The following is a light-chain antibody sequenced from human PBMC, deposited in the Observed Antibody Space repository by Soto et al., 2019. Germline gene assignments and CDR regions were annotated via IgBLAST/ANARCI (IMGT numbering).Light chain of an antibody. CDR3: QQYNIWPPIT. Sequence: IVMTQSPATLSVSPVERASLSFMSSQSISRSLAWYQQKPGQAPRLLIYYKSTRATGIPARFSGSGSGTEFTLTITSLQSEDIALYYCQQYNIWPPITFGQGTRLEI. V-gene: IGKV3-15*01. J-gene: IGKJ5*01. CDR2: YKS. CDR1: QSISRS.